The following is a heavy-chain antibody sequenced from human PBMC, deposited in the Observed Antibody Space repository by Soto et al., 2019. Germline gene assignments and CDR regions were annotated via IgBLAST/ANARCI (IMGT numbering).Heavy chain of an antibody. V-gene: IGHV3-66*01. Sequence: GGSLRLSCAASGFTVSSNYMSWVRQAPGKGLEWVSVIYSGGSTYYADSVKGRFTISRDNSKNTLYLQMNSLRAEDTAVYYCARDRRSGYCSSTSCPKNDAFDIWGQGTMVTVSS. CDR2: IYSGGST. D-gene: IGHD2-2*01. CDR3: ARDRRSGYCSSTSCPKNDAFDI. J-gene: IGHJ3*02. CDR1: GFTVSSNY.